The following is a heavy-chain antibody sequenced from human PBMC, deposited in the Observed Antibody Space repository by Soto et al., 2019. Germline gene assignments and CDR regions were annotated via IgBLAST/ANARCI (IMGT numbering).Heavy chain of an antibody. J-gene: IGHJ5*02. D-gene: IGHD6-19*01. Sequence: SETLSLTCTVSGGSISSGGYYWSWIRQHPGKGLEWIGYIYHSGTTYYNPSLKSRVTISVDTSKNQFSLKLTSVTAADTALYHCARHPSGFWFDPWGQGTLVTVSS. CDR3: ARHPSGFWFDP. CDR2: IYHSGTT. CDR1: GGSISSGGYY. V-gene: IGHV4-31*03.